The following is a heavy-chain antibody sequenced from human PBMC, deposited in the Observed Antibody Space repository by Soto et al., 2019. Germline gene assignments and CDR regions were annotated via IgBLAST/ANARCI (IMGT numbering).Heavy chain of an antibody. J-gene: IGHJ6*02. V-gene: IGHV1-18*04. D-gene: IGHD3-22*01. Sequence: QVQLVESGAEVKKPGASVKVSCKASGYTFTNYGIRWVRQAPGQGLEWMGWISGYNGNTKYAQKFQGRVTMTTDTPTNTAYMDLRSLRSDDTAVYYCARDREYYYDSSGNYYYHYGMDVWGQGTTVTVS. CDR2: ISGYNGNT. CDR1: GYTFTNYG. CDR3: ARDREYYYDSSGNYYYHYGMDV.